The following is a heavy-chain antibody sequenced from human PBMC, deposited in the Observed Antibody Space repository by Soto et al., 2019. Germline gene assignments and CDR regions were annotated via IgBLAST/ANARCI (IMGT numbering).Heavy chain of an antibody. CDR3: ARDPGRLQQLTRSSFYFDY. CDR2: IWYDGSNK. Sequence: QVQLVESGGGVVQPGRSLRLSCAASGFTFSSYGMHWIRQAPGKGLEWVAVIWYDGSNKYYADSVKGRFTISRDNSKNTLYLQMNSLRAEDTAVYYCARDPGRLQQLTRSSFYFDYWGQGTLVTVSS. CDR1: GFTFSSYG. D-gene: IGHD6-13*01. J-gene: IGHJ4*02. V-gene: IGHV3-33*01.